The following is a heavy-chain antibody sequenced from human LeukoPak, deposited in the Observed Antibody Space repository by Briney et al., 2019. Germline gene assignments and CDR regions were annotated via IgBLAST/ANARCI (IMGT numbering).Heavy chain of an antibody. V-gene: IGHV5-51*01. CDR1: GYSFTSHG. J-gene: IGHJ4*02. Sequence: GESLQIFCWGSGYSFTSHGIGWVRQMPGKGLEWMGIIYPSYSDTRYSPSFQGQVTISADKSISTASLQWSSLKPSDTAMYYCARRYCSGGTCHFFDYWGQGPLVTDSS. CDR3: ARRYCSGGTCHFFDY. CDR2: IYPSYSDT. D-gene: IGHD2-15*01.